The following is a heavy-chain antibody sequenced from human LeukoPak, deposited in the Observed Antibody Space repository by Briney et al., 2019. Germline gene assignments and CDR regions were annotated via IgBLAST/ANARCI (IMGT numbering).Heavy chain of an antibody. V-gene: IGHV3-53*01. D-gene: IGHD4-17*01. J-gene: IGHJ4*02. CDR3: ARSDYYGDYFDY. Sequence: GGSLRLSCAASGFTVSSNYMSWVRQAPGKGLEWVSVIYSGGSTYYADSVKGRFTISRDNSKNTLYPQMNSLRAEDTAVYYCARSDYYGDYFDYWGQGTLVTVSS. CDR2: IYSGGST. CDR1: GFTVSSNY.